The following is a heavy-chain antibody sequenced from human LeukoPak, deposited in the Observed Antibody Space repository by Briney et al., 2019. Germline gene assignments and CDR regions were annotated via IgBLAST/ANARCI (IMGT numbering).Heavy chain of an antibody. D-gene: IGHD3-9*01. Sequence: SETLSLTCAVYGGSFSGYYWSWIRQPPGKGLEWIGEINHSGSTNYDPSLKSRVTISVDTSKNQFSLKLSSVTAADTAVYYCARHRVLRRYFDWLPFDYWGQGTLVTVSS. V-gene: IGHV4-34*01. CDR3: ARHRVLRRYFDWLPFDY. CDR2: INHSGST. J-gene: IGHJ4*02. CDR1: GGSFSGYY.